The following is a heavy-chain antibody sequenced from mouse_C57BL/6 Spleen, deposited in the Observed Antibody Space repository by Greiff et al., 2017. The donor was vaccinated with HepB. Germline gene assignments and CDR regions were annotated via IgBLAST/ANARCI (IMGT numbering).Heavy chain of an antibody. CDR2: IYPGSGST. Sequence: QVQLQQPGAELVKPGASVKMSCKASGYTFTSYWITWVKQRPGQGLEWIGDIYPGSGSTNYNEKFKSKATLTVDTSSSTAYMQLSSLTSEDSAVYYGARSNYGFGRFDVWGTGTTVTVSS. V-gene: IGHV1-55*01. J-gene: IGHJ1*03. CDR3: ARSNYGFGRFDV. CDR1: GYTFTSYW. D-gene: IGHD2-2*01.